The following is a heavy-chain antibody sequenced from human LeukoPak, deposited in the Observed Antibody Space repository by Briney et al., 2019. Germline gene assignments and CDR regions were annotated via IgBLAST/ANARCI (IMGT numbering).Heavy chain of an antibody. V-gene: IGHV1-18*01. CDR1: GYTFTSYG. D-gene: IGHD3-22*01. CDR3: ARIYDSSGYYDY. J-gene: IGHJ4*02. CDR2: ISAYNGNT. Sequence: ASVKVSCKASGYTFTSYGISWERQAPGQGLEWMGRISAYNGNTNYAQKLQGRVTMTTDTSTSTAYMELRSLRSDDTAVYYCARIYDSSGYYDYWGQGTLVTVSS.